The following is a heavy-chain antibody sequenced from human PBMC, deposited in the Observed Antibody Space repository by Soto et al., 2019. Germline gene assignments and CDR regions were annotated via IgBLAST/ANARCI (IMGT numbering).Heavy chain of an antibody. CDR3: ARAPYGDYVFDY. CDR2: IFSNDEK. D-gene: IGHD4-17*01. J-gene: IGHJ4*02. Sequence: QVTLKESGPVLVKPTETVTMTCTVSGFSLSNARMGVSWIRQPPGKALEWLAHIFSNDEKSYSTSLKSRLTISKDTSKSQVVLTMTNMDPVDTATYYCARAPYGDYVFDYWGQGTLVTVSS. CDR1: GFSLSNARMG. V-gene: IGHV2-26*01.